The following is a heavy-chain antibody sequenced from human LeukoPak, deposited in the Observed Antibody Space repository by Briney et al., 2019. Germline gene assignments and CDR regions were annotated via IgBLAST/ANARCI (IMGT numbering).Heavy chain of an antibody. D-gene: IGHD3-22*01. CDR2: IYYSGST. Sequence: SETLSLTCTVSGGSISSYYWSWIRQPPGKGLEWSGYIYYSGSTNYNPSLKSRVTISVDTSKNQFSLKLSSVTAADTAVYYCARVVSDSSGYYYNPYVDYWGQGTLVTVSS. J-gene: IGHJ4*02. CDR3: ARVVSDSSGYYYNPYVDY. CDR1: GGSISSYY. V-gene: IGHV4-59*01.